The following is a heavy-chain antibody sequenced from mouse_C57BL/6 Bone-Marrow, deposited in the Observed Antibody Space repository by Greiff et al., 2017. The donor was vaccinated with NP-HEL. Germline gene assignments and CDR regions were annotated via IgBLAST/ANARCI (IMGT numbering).Heavy chain of an antibody. CDR3: ARHYDCDGYAMDY. J-gene: IGHJ4*01. CDR1: GFTFSSYG. CDR2: ISSGGSYT. D-gene: IGHD2-4*01. Sequence: EVQRVESGGDLVKPGGSLKLSCAASGFTFSSYGMSWVRQTPDKRLAWVATISSGGSYTYYPDSVKGRFTISRDNAKNTLYLQMSSLKSEDTAMYYCARHYDCDGYAMDYWGQGTSVTVSS. V-gene: IGHV5-6*01.